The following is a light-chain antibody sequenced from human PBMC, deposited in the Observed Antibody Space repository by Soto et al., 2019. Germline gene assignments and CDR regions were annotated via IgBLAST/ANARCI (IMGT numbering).Light chain of an antibody. V-gene: IGKV3-11*01. CDR3: QQRRSWPPTIT. CDR1: QSVSTY. Sequence: IVLTQSPATLSLSPGERATLSCRASQSVSTYLALYQQRPGQAPRLLIYDASYRATDIPPRFSGSGSGTDFTSTSSILEPEDFAVYYCQQRRSWPPTITFGQGTRLDIK. J-gene: IGKJ5*01. CDR2: DAS.